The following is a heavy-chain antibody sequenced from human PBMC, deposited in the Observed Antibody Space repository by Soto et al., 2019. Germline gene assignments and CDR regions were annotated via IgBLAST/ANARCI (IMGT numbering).Heavy chain of an antibody. CDR2: IFYSGST. D-gene: IGHD3-9*01. CDR3: ARDLRCCGLDV. Sequence: SETLSLTCNVSGASMRSYYWTWMRLSPGKGLEWIGDIFYSGSTNLNPSLRSRLSISIDTSKNKFSLMLNSVTAADTAVYYCARDLRCCGLDVWGQGTTVTVSS. CDR1: GASMRSYY. V-gene: IGHV4-59*01. J-gene: IGHJ6*02.